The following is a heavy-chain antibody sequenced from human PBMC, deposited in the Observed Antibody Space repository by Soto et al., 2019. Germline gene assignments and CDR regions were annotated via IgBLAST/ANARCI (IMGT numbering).Heavy chain of an antibody. D-gene: IGHD6-6*01. CDR3: ARQPPSSDYYYYGMDF. Sequence: GESLKISCKGSGYSFTSYWIGWVRQMPGKGLEWMGIIYPGDSDTRYSPSFQGQVTISADKSISTAYLQWSSLKASDTAMYYCARQPPSSDYYYYGMDFWGQGTTVTVSS. CDR1: GYSFTSYW. CDR2: IYPGDSDT. J-gene: IGHJ6*02. V-gene: IGHV5-51*01.